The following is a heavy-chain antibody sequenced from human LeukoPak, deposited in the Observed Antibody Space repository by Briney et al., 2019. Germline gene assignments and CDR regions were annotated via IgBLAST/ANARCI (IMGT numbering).Heavy chain of an antibody. CDR2: IIPIFGTA. D-gene: IGHD3-3*01. J-gene: IGHJ3*02. CDR3: ARAPLPYDFWSGYYDHDAFDI. CDR1: GGTFSSYA. Sequence: SVKVSCKASGGTFSSYAISWVRQAPGQGLEWMGGIIPIFGTANYAQKFQGRVTITTDESTSTAYMELRSLRSEDTAVYYCARAPLPYDFWSGYYDHDAFDIWGQGTMVTVSS. V-gene: IGHV1-69*05.